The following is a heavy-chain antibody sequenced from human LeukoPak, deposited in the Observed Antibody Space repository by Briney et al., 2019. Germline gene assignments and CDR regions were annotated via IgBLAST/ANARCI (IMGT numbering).Heavy chain of an antibody. V-gene: IGHV3-72*01. J-gene: IGHJ4*02. CDR3: VREYFGGFDY. CDR1: VFSFSVYY. Sequence: GGSLRLSCAASVFSFSVYYMAWVRQAPGKGLEWVGLSRNKENRYSTEYGASVKGRVTISRDDSKNLMYLEMKSLKSEDTAVYYCVREYFGGFDYCGQGTLVTVSS. CDR2: SRNKENRYST. D-gene: IGHD2-15*01.